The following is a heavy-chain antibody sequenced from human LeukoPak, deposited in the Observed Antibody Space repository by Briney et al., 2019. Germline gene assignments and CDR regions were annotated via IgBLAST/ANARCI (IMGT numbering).Heavy chain of an antibody. Sequence: SETLSLTCAVSGGSISSGGYSWSWIRQPPGKGLELIGYIYHSRSTYYNPSLKSRVTISVDRSKNQFSLKLSSVTAADTAVYYCARGREVRGVIGNWFDPWGQGTLVTVSS. CDR3: ARGREVRGVIGNWFDP. CDR2: IYHSRST. J-gene: IGHJ5*02. CDR1: GGSISSGGYS. D-gene: IGHD3-10*01. V-gene: IGHV4-30-2*01.